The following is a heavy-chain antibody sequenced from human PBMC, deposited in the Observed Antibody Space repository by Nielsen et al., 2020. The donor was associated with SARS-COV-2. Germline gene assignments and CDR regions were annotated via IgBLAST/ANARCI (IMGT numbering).Heavy chain of an antibody. J-gene: IGHJ4*02. CDR3: ARGYSDWLRYWEY. Sequence: GESLKISCAASGFTFSAYAMTWVRQAPGKGLEWVSAISGRGGSTYYADSVKGRFTISRDGYESTLYLQMNSLRVDDTAMYYCARGYSDWLRYWEYWGQGTLVTVSS. CDR2: ISGRGGST. D-gene: IGHD3-9*01. V-gene: IGHV3-23*01. CDR1: GFTFSAYA.